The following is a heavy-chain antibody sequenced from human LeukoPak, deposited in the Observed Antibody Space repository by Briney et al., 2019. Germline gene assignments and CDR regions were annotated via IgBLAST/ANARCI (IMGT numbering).Heavy chain of an antibody. CDR2: IYPTGNT. V-gene: IGHV4-4*07. Sequence: SETLPLTCSVSGGAIISYYWSWIRQPAGKGPEWIGRIYPTGNTDYNPSLKTRVTMSTDLSKKQFSLRLRSVTAADTAVYYCARLKFYDSTGYSPGDYMDVWGKGTAVTVSS. D-gene: IGHD3-22*01. CDR3: ARLKFYDSTGYSPGDYMDV. CDR1: GGAIISYY. J-gene: IGHJ6*03.